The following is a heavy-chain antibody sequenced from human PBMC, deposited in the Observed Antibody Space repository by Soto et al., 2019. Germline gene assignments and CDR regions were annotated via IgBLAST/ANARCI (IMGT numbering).Heavy chain of an antibody. V-gene: IGHV3-30-3*01. D-gene: IGHD6-13*01. CDR3: ARDTEQQLTTLIDY. CDR2: ISYDGSNK. J-gene: IGHJ4*02. CDR1: GFTFSSYA. Sequence: QVQLVESGGGVVQPGRSLRLSCAASGFTFSSYAMHWVRQAPGKGLEWVAVISYDGSNKYYADSVKGRFTISRDNSKNTLYLQMNSLRAEDTAVYYCARDTEQQLTTLIDYWGQGTLVTVSS.